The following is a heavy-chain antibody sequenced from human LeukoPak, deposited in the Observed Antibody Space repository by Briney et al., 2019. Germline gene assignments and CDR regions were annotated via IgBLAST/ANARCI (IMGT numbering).Heavy chain of an antibody. CDR3: AREDRDYYDSSGYYNWFDP. D-gene: IGHD3-22*01. CDR1: GGSISSYY. J-gene: IGHJ5*02. V-gene: IGHV4-59*01. Sequence: PSETLSLTCTVSGGSISSYYWSWIRQPPGKGLEWIGYIYYSGSTNYNPSLKSRVTTSVDTSKNQFSLKLSSVTAADTAVYYCAREDRDYYDSSGYYNWFDPWGQGTLVTVSS. CDR2: IYYSGST.